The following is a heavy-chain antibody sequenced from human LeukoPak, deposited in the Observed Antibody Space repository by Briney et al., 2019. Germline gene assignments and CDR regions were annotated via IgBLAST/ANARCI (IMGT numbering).Heavy chain of an antibody. J-gene: IGHJ4*02. Sequence: PGGSLRLSCAASGFSFSDYYMSWFRQAPGKGLEWISYISSSGGTTHYADSVRGRLTISRDNAKNSLYLQIHSLRAEDTAVYYCGRPLRSGYYLAFEYWGQGTLVTVSS. D-gene: IGHD3-22*01. CDR2: ISSSGGTT. V-gene: IGHV3-11*01. CDR3: GRPLRSGYYLAFEY. CDR1: GFSFSDYY.